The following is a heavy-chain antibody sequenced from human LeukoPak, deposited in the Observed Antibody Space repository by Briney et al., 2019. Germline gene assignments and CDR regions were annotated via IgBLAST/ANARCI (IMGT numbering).Heavy chain of an antibody. CDR2: IIPIFGTG. V-gene: IGHV1-69*13. CDR1: GGTFSSYA. CDR3: ARTLSPITGGFDY. Sequence: GASVKLSCKASGGTFSSYAISWVRQAPGQGLEWMGGIIPIFGTGNYAQKFQGRVTITADESTGTAYMELSSLRSEDTAVYYCARTLSPITGGFDYWGQGTLVTVSS. D-gene: IGHD1-20*01. J-gene: IGHJ4*02.